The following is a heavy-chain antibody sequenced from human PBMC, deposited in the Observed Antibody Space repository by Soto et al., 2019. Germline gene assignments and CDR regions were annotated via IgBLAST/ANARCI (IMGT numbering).Heavy chain of an antibody. V-gene: IGHV1-46*01. CDR1: GYTLTSYY. CDR3: ARGDYDVLTGYYPLDF. J-gene: IGHJ4*02. Sequence: GASVKVSCKASGYTLTSYYMHRVRQAPGQGLAWMGIINPSGGSTSYAQNYQGRITMTSDTSTTTVYMELSSLRSEDTAVYFCARGDYDVLTGYYPLDFWGQGTLVTVSS. CDR2: INPSGGST. D-gene: IGHD3-9*01.